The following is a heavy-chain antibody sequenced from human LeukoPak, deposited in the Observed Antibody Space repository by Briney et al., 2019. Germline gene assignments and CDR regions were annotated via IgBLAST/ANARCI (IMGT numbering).Heavy chain of an antibody. D-gene: IGHD6-19*01. J-gene: IGHJ4*02. Sequence: GGSLRLSCAASGFPVLSNYMGWVRQAPGKGLECDSAIYSGGSTYYADSVEGRFTISRDNPKNTLYLQMNSLRAEDTAVDYWVMGESGGWHHDYWGQGTLVTVSS. V-gene: IGHV3-53*01. CDR3: VMGESGGWHHDY. CDR1: GFPVLSNY. CDR2: IYSGGST.